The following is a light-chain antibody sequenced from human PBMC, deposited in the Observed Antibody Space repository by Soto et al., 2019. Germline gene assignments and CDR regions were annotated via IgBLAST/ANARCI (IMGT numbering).Light chain of an antibody. CDR1: QSVSSNF. Sequence: EIVLTQSPGTLSLSPGERATLSCRAGQSVSSNFLAWYQQKPGQAPRLLIYGASSRATGIPDRFSGSGSGTDFTLTITRLEPEDFAVYFCQQLGTSPVTFGGGTKVEVK. J-gene: IGKJ4*01. CDR3: QQLGTSPVT. V-gene: IGKV3-20*01. CDR2: GAS.